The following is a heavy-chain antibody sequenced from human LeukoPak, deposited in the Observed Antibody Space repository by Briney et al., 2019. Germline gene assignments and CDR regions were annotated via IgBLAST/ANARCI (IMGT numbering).Heavy chain of an antibody. J-gene: IGHJ4*02. CDR1: GYTFTDYY. CDR2: INPNNGGT. D-gene: IGHD6-19*01. CDR3: ARGVSNGWYYFDY. V-gene: IGHV1-2*02. Sequence: EASVKVSCKASGYTFTDYYMHWVRQAPGQGLEWMGWINPNNGGTNYAQKFQDRVTMTRDTSISTAYMELSTLRSDDTAVYYCARGVSNGWYYFDYWGQGTLVTVSS.